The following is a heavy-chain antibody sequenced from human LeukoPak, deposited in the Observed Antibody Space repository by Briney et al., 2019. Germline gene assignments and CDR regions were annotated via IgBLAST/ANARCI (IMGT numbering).Heavy chain of an antibody. CDR1: GGTFSSYA. Sequence: ASVKVSCKASGGTFSSYAISWVRQAPGQGLEWMGGIIPIFGTANYAQKFQGRVTITTDESTSTAYMELSSLRSEGTAVYYCAREVRSGYDRYYFDYWGQGTLVTVSS. CDR2: IIPIFGTA. D-gene: IGHD5-12*01. CDR3: AREVRSGYDRYYFDY. J-gene: IGHJ4*02. V-gene: IGHV1-69*05.